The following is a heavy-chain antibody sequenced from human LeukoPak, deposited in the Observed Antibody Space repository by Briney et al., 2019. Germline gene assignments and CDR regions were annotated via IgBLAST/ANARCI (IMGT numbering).Heavy chain of an antibody. CDR3: ASSDYGSGVVFDY. CDR1: GGSISSGGYY. D-gene: IGHD3-10*01. V-gene: IGHV4-31*03. CDR2: IYYSGST. Sequence: SETLSLTCTVSGGSISSGGYYWSWIRQHPGKGLEWIGYIYYSGSTYYNPSLKSRVTISVDTSKNQFSLKLSSVTAADTAVYYCASSDYGSGVVFDYWGQGTLVTVSS. J-gene: IGHJ4*02.